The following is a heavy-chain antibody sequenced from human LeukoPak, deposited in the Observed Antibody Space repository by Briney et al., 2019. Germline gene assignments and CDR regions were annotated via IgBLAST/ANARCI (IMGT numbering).Heavy chain of an antibody. CDR3: AAGRSRSRSFDWVYPFDY. CDR1: GDSITNYY. J-gene: IGHJ4*02. CDR2: INHSGST. V-gene: IGHV4-34*01. Sequence: SETLSLTCTVSGDSITNYYWSWIRQPPGKGLEWIGEINHSGSTNYNPSLKSRVTISVDTSKNQFSLKLSSVTAADTALYFCAAGRSRSRSFDWVYPFDYWGQGSLVTVSS. D-gene: IGHD3-9*01.